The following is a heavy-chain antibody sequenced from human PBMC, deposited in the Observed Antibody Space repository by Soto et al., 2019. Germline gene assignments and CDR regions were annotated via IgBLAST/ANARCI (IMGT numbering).Heavy chain of an antibody. CDR1: GGSISSSSYY. J-gene: IGHJ4*02. CDR2: IYYSGST. D-gene: IGHD3-10*01. Sequence: QLQLQESGPGLVKPSETLSLTCTVSGGSISSSSYYWGWIRQPPGKGLEWIGSIYYSGSTYYNPSLKSRVTISGDTSKNQFSLKLSSVTAADTAVYYCASEYYYGSGSYPLIDYWGQGTLVTVSS. CDR3: ASEYYYGSGSYPLIDY. V-gene: IGHV4-39*01.